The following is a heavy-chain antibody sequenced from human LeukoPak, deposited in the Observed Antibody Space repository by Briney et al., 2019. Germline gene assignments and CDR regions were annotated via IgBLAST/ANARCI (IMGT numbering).Heavy chain of an antibody. CDR3: ARSPNYCGGDCFEH. V-gene: IGHV3-11*01. CDR2: ISSSGGTI. D-gene: IGHD2-21*01. CDR1: GFTFSDYY. Sequence: GGSLRLSCAASGFTFSDYYMSWIRQAPGKGLEWVSYISSSGGTIYYADSVKGRFTISWDNAKNSLYLQMNSLRAEDTAVYYCARSPNYCGGDCFEHWGQGTLVTVSS. J-gene: IGHJ4*02.